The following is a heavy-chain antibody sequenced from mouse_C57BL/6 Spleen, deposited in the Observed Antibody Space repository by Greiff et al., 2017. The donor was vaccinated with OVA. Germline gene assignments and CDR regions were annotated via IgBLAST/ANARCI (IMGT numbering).Heavy chain of an antibody. CDR1: GFTFSSYA. CDR3: ARGYYGSSYEYYFDY. D-gene: IGHD1-1*01. Sequence: EVQVVESGGGLVKPGGSLKLSCAASGFTFSSYAMSWVRQTPEKRLEWVATISDGGSYTYYPDNVKGRFTISRDNAKNNLYLQMSHLKSEDTAMYYCARGYYGSSYEYYFDYWGQGTTLTVSS. CDR2: ISDGGSYT. J-gene: IGHJ2*01. V-gene: IGHV5-4*01.